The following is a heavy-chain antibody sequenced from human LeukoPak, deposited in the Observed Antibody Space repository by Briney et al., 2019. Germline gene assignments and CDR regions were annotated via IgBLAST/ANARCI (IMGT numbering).Heavy chain of an antibody. J-gene: IGHJ3*02. CDR2: TWYDGSKE. D-gene: IGHD1-1*01. Sequence: GGSLRLSCAASGFILSHYGMHWVRQAPGKGLEWVAVTWYDGSKEYYADSVKGRFTISRDNSKNTLYLQMNSLRAEDSAEYYCAKSLLTTATGTGRAFDIWGQGTMVTVSA. CDR3: AKSLLTTATGTGRAFDI. V-gene: IGHV3-33*06. CDR1: GFILSHYG.